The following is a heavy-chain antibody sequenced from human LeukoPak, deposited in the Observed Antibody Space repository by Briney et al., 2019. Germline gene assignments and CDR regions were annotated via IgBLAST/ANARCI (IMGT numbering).Heavy chain of an antibody. CDR3: AKGGIVVATSG. CDR2: ISGSGGST. Sequence: PGGSLRLSCAASGFTFSSYGMSWVRQAPGKGLEWVGAISGSGGSTNYAESVKGLFTISKHNSKNALYLQINRLRAEDTAVYCCAKGGIVVATSGGGQGTLVTVSS. D-gene: IGHD1-26*01. CDR1: GFTFSSYG. V-gene: IGHV3-23*01. J-gene: IGHJ4*02.